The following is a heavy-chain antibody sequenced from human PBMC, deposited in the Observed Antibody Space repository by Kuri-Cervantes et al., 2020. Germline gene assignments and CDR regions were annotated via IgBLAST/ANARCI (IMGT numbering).Heavy chain of an antibody. CDR1: GASVTSGGYY. J-gene: IGHJ3*02. CDR2: INHSGST. Sequence: GSLRLSCTVSGASVTSGGYYWSWIRQPPGKGLEWIGEINHSGSTNYNPSLTSRVTISLDTSKNHFSLTLTSVTAADTAMYFCVRDSATRPRVFDMWGQGTMVTVSS. D-gene: IGHD6-6*01. V-gene: IGHV4-61*03. CDR3: VRDSATRPRVFDM.